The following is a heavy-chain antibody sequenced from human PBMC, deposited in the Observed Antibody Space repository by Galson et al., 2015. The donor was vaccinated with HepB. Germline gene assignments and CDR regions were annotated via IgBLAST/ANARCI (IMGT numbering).Heavy chain of an antibody. D-gene: IGHD6-19*01. J-gene: IGHJ4*02. V-gene: IGHV3-30*18. Sequence: SLRLSCAASGFTFSNYGLHWVRQAPGRGLEWVAVISYDGSNKYYADCVKGRFTISRDNSKNTLYLQMNSLRAEDTALYYCAKEPYLYSVLAGTMAGFDYWVQGTLVTVSS. CDR3: AKEPYLYSVLAGTMAGFDY. CDR2: ISYDGSNK. CDR1: GFTFSNYG.